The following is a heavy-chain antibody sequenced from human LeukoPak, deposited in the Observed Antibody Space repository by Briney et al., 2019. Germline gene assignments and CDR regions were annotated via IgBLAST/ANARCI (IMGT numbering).Heavy chain of an antibody. D-gene: IGHD2-15*01. CDR3: ARGAWATRLGS. J-gene: IGHJ5*02. CDR1: GESLNSYY. CDR2: IYESGTT. V-gene: IGHV4-34*01. Sequence: SETLSLTCAVYGESLNSYYWSWVRQPRGEGLEWIGEIYESGTTKYNPSLQSRVTISMVPSKQQFSLSLNSVTAADTAVYYCARGAWATRLGSWGLGTPVIVSS.